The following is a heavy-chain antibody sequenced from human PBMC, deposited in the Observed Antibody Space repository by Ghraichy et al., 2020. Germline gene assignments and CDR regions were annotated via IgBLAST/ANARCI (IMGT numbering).Heavy chain of an antibody. V-gene: IGHV4-59*01. CDR2: IYYSGST. J-gene: IGHJ4*02. CDR3: ARSGGYFDY. Sequence: SQTLSLTRTVSGGPISSYYWSWIRQPPGKGLEWIGYIYYSGSTNYNPSLKSRVTISVDTSKNQFSLKLSSVTAADTAVYYCARSGGYFDYWGQGTLVTVSS. CDR1: GGPISSYY. D-gene: IGHD2-8*02.